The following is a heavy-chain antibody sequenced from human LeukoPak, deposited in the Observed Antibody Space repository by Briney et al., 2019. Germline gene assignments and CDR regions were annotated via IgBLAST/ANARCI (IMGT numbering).Heavy chain of an antibody. CDR1: GFTFSSFA. CDR2: IYSGGST. D-gene: IGHD6-13*01. CDR3: AREYRGSSWYVD. J-gene: IGHJ4*02. V-gene: IGHV3-53*01. Sequence: PGGSLRLSCAASGFTFSSFAINWVRQAPGKGLEWVSVIYSGGSTYYADSVKGRFTISRGNSKNTLYLQMNSLRAEDTAVYYCAREYRGSSWYVDWGQGTLVTVSS.